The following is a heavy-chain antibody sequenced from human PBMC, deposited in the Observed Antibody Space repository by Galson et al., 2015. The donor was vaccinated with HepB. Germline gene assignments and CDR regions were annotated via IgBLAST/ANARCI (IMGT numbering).Heavy chain of an antibody. CDR1: GYSFTSYW. D-gene: IGHD3-22*01. Sequence: QSGAEVKKPGESLKISCKGSGYSFTSYWIGWVRPMPGKGLEWMGIIYPGDSDTRYSPSFQGQVTISADKSISTAYLQWSSLKASDTAMYYCARTTYYYDSSGDWDAFEIWGQGTMVTVSS. CDR3: ARTTYYYDSSGDWDAFEI. J-gene: IGHJ3*02. V-gene: IGHV5-51*03. CDR2: IYPGDSDT.